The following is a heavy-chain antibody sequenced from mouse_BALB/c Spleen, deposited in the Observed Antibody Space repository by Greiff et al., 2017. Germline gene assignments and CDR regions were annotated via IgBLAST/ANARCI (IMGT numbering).Heavy chain of an antibody. V-gene: IGHV2-9*02. J-gene: IGHJ3*01. CDR3: ARGRAARAPFAY. Sequence: VKLMESGPGLVAPSQSLSITCTVSGFSLTSYGVHWVRQPPGKGLEWLGVIWAGGSTNYNSALMSRLSISKDNSKSQVFLKMNSLQTDDTAMYYCARGRAARAPFAYWGQGTLVTVSA. CDR2: IWAGGST. D-gene: IGHD3-1*01. CDR1: GFSLTSYG.